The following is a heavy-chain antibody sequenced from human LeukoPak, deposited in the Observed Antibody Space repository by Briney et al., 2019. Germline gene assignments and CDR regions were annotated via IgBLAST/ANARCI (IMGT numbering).Heavy chain of an antibody. Sequence: GGSLRLSCAASGFTLSSNYMSWVRQAPGKGLEWVSGIYSGGSTYYADPVKGRFTNSRDNSKNTLYLQMNSLRAEDTDVYYCVRGAGTGYSSDSWGQGTLVTVSS. D-gene: IGHD3-9*01. J-gene: IGHJ4*02. CDR3: VRGAGTGYSSDS. CDR1: GFTLSSNY. CDR2: IYSGGST. V-gene: IGHV3-66*01.